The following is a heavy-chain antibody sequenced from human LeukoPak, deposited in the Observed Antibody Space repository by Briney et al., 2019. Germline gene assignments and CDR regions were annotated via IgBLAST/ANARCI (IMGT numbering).Heavy chain of an antibody. CDR2: ISGSGGST. D-gene: IGHD3-22*01. Sequence: GGSLRLSCAASGFTFSSYAMSWVRQAPGKGLEWVSAISGSGGSTYYADSVKGRFTISRDNAKNSLYLQMNSLRAEDTAVYYCARAYYYDSSGSCDYWGQGTLVTVSS. CDR1: GFTFSSYA. J-gene: IGHJ4*02. V-gene: IGHV3-23*01. CDR3: ARAYYYDSSGSCDY.